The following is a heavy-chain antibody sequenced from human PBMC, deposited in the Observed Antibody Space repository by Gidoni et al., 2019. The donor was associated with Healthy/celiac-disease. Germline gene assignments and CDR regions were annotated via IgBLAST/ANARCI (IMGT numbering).Heavy chain of an antibody. CDR2: IKSKTDGWTT. V-gene: IGHV3-15*01. J-gene: IGHJ4*02. CDR3: TVKWIQLWEYYFDY. D-gene: IGHD5-18*01. Sequence: EVQLVESGGGLVKPGGSLRLSCAASGFTFSNAWMSWVRQAPGKGLEWVGRIKSKTDGWTTDYAAPVKGRFTISRDDSKNTLYLQMNSLKTEDTAVYYCTVKWIQLWEYYFDYWGQGTLVTVSS. CDR1: GFTFSNAW.